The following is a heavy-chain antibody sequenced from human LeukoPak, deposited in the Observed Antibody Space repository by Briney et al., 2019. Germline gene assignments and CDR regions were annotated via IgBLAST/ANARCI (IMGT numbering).Heavy chain of an antibody. CDR3: ARSAGSSGWYEGYYFDY. D-gene: IGHD6-13*01. J-gene: IGHJ4*02. CDR1: GFTFSRYW. Sequence: GGSLRLSCAASGFTFSRYWMSWVRQAPGKGLEWVANIKQDGSKKYYVDSVRGRFTISRDNAKISLYLQMNSLRAEDTAVYYCARSAGSSGWYEGYYFDYWGQGTLVTVSS. CDR2: IKQDGSKK. V-gene: IGHV3-7*01.